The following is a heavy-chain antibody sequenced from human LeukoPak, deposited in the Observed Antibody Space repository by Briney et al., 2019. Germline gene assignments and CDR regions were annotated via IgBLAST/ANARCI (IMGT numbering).Heavy chain of an antibody. CDR2: IWYDGSNK. CDR3: ARDESIAVAGYEEGPLDDY. V-gene: IGHV3-33*08. Sequence: PGGSLRLSCAASEFTFSSYGMHWVRQAPGKGLEWVAVIWYDGSNKYYADSVKGRFTISRDNSKNTLYLQMNSLRAEDTAVYYCARDESIAVAGYEEGPLDDYWGQGTLVTVSS. CDR1: EFTFSSYG. D-gene: IGHD6-19*01. J-gene: IGHJ4*02.